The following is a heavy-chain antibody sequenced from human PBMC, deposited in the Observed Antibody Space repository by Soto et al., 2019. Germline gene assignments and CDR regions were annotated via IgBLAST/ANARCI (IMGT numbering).Heavy chain of an antibody. J-gene: IGHJ1*01. D-gene: IGHD2-15*01. V-gene: IGHV5-51*01. Sequence: GVCLKISCTAARYSFTSYWIGWVRQMPGKRREWMGIIYPGDSDTRYSPSFQGQVTISADKSISTTYLQWSSLKASDTAMYYCARPGYCSGGSCYKYAEYFQHWGRGSLVTVCS. CDR2: IYPGDSDT. CDR3: ARPGYCSGGSCYKYAEYFQH. CDR1: RYSFTSYW.